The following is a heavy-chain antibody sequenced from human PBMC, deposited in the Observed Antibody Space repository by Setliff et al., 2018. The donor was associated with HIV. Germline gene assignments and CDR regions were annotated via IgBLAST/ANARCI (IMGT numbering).Heavy chain of an antibody. D-gene: IGHD6-19*01. CDR3: ARQIAVAATPHYFDY. CDR1: AYSTSSDYY. CDR2: IYHTGST. Sequence: SETLSLTCTVSAYSTSSDYYWGWIRQPPGKGLEWIGSIYHTGSTYYNPSLKSRVTRSVDTSKNQFPLKLSSVTAADTAVYYCARQIAVAATPHYFDYWGQGTLVTVSS. J-gene: IGHJ4*02. V-gene: IGHV4-38-2*02.